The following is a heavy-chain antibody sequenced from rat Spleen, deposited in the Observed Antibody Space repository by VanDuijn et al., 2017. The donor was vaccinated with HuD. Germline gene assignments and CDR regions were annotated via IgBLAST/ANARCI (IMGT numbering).Heavy chain of an antibody. CDR3: ARDPRYTNYFDY. Sequence: QVQLKESGPGLVQPSQTLSLTCTVSGFSLTSYGVSWVRQPPGKGLEWMGGIWGDGSTNYNSALKSRLSISRDTSKSQVFLNMNSLKTEDTGVYYCARDPRYTNYFDYWGQGVMVTVSS. CDR2: IWGDGST. J-gene: IGHJ2*01. V-gene: IGHV2-38*01. CDR1: GFSLTSYG. D-gene: IGHD1-4*01.